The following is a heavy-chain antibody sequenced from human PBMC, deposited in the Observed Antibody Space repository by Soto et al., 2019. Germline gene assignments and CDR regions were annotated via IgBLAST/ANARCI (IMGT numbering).Heavy chain of an antibody. Sequence: GGSLRLSCAASGFTFSSYGMHWVRQAPGKGLEWVAVISYDGSNKYYADSVKGRFTISRDNPKNTLYLQMNSLRAEDTAVYYCAKGLVTTAPYYYYGMDVWGQGTTVTVSS. D-gene: IGHD4-17*01. CDR3: AKGLVTTAPYYYYGMDV. V-gene: IGHV3-30*18. CDR2: ISYDGSNK. CDR1: GFTFSSYG. J-gene: IGHJ6*02.